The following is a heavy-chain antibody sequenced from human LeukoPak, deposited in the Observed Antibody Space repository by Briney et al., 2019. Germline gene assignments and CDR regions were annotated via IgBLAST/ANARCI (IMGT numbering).Heavy chain of an antibody. CDR2: ISVSCVST. J-gene: IGHJ4*02. V-gene: IGHV3-23*01. Sequence: PVGSLRLSCAASGFTFSSYAMSSVPQGPRKGLEWVSAISVSCVSTYYADSVKGRFTISRDNSKNTLYLQMNSLRAEDTAVYYCAKSSGWYGPKVWFDYWGQGTLVTVSS. CDR3: AKSSGWYGPKVWFDY. CDR1: GFTFSSYA. D-gene: IGHD6-19*01.